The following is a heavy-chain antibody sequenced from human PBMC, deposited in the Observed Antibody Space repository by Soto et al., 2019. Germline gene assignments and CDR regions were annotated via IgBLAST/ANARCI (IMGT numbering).Heavy chain of an antibody. CDR1: GFTFSNYA. Sequence: EVQLLESGGGLVQPGGSLTLSCAASGFTFSNYAMSWVRQAPGKGLEWVSAISGGGISTYYADSVRGRFTISRDNSRNTLYLRMNRLRAEDTAVYYCARDAISMVRGTNNWFDPWGQGTLVTVS. J-gene: IGHJ5*02. CDR2: ISGGGIST. V-gene: IGHV3-23*01. D-gene: IGHD3-10*01. CDR3: ARDAISMVRGTNNWFDP.